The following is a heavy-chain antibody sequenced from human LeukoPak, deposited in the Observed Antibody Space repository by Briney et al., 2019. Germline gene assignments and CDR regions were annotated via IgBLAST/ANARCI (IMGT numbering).Heavy chain of an antibody. CDR1: GFTFGSYW. D-gene: IGHD1-7*01. CDR2: IKQDGSEK. V-gene: IGHV3-7*01. J-gene: IGHJ6*02. CDR3: ARDVPLITGTFYYYYYGMDV. Sequence: GGSLRLSCAASGFTFGSYWMSWVRQAPGKGLEWVANIKQDGSEKYYVDSVKGRFTISRDNAKNSLYLQMNSLRAEDTAVYYCARDVPLITGTFYYYYYGMDVWGQGTTVTVSS.